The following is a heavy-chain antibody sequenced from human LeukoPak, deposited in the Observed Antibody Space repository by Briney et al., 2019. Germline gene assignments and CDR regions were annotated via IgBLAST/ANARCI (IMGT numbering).Heavy chain of an antibody. J-gene: IGHJ4*02. CDR2: IYHSGST. Sequence: SETLSLTCTVSGYSISSGYYWGWIRQPPGKGLEWIGSIYHSGSTYYNPSLKSRVTISVDRSKNQFSLNLASVTAADTAIYYCAREFPPTPTTFGVVRSYWGQGTLVTVSS. CDR3: AREFPPTPTTFGVVRSY. CDR1: GYSISSGYY. V-gene: IGHV4-38-2*02. D-gene: IGHD3-3*01.